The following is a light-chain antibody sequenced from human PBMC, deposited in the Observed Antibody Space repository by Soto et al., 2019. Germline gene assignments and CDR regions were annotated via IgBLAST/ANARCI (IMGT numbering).Light chain of an antibody. J-gene: IGKJ1*01. CDR1: QDIRNY. CDR2: SAS. Sequence: DIQMTQSPSSVSASVGDRVTITCRASQDIRNYLAWYQQQPGKAPKLLMFSASILQSGVPSRFSGSGSGIDFTLTITSLQPEDVATYYCQKYNSAPWTFGQGTKGEVK. V-gene: IGKV1-27*01. CDR3: QKYNSAPWT.